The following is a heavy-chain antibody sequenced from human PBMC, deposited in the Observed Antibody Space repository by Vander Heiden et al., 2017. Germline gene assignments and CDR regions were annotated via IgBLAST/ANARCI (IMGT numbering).Heavy chain of an antibody. CDR1: GYTFTGYY. J-gene: IGHJ4*02. D-gene: IGHD3-9*01. CDR2: INPNSGGT. CDR3: ARDASHYDILTGYPTPDY. Sequence: QVQLVQSGAEVKKPGASVKVSCKASGYTFTGYYMHWVRQAPGQGLEWMGWINPNSGGTNDAQKFQGRVTMTRDTSISTAYMELSRLRSDDTAVYYCARDASHYDILTGYPTPDYWGQGTLVTVSS. V-gene: IGHV1-2*02.